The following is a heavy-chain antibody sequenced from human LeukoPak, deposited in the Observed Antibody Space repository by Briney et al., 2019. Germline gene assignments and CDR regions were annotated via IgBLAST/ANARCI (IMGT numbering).Heavy chain of an antibody. Sequence: SETLSLTCTVSGGSISSSSYYWGWIRQPPGKGLEWIGEINHSGSTNYNPSLKSRVTISVDTSKNQFSLKLSSVTAADTAVYYCARDPIVGAIGPEYFDYWGQGTLVTVSS. J-gene: IGHJ4*02. CDR2: INHSGST. CDR3: ARDPIVGAIGPEYFDY. D-gene: IGHD1-26*01. V-gene: IGHV4-39*07. CDR1: GGSISSSSYY.